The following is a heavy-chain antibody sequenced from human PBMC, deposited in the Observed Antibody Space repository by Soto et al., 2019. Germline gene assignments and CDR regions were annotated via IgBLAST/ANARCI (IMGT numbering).Heavy chain of an antibody. D-gene: IGHD3-10*01. CDR3: ARGLAYYYGSGSWFDP. CDR2: IYHSGST. J-gene: IGHJ5*02. Sequence: SETLSLTCAVSGGSISSGGYSWSWIRQPPGKGLEWIGYIYHSGSTYYNPSLKSRVTISVDRSKNQFSLKLSSVTAADTAVYYCARGLAYYYGSGSWFDPWGQGTLVTVSS. CDR1: GGSISSGGYS. V-gene: IGHV4-30-2*01.